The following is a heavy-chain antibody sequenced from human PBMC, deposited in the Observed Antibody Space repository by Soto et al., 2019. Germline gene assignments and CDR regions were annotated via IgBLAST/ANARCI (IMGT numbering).Heavy chain of an antibody. Sequence: QVQLQQWGAGLLKPSETLSLTCAVYGGSFSGYYWSWIRQPPGKGLEWIGEINPSGTTNYTPSLKSRVTMSGDTPKNQFSLKMTSVTAADTAVYYCARGRDGGAAIWGQGTLVNVSS. CDR1: GGSFSGYY. V-gene: IGHV4-34*01. D-gene: IGHD4-17*01. CDR3: ARGRDGGAAI. CDR2: INPSGTT. J-gene: IGHJ4*02.